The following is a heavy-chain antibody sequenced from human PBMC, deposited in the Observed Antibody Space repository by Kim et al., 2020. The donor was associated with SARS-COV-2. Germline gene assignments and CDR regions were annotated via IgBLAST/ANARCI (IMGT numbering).Heavy chain of an antibody. CDR3: VKPGKYDWSLIDY. CDR1: GFTFSSYA. CDR2: ISSNGGST. Sequence: GGSLRLSCSASGFTFSSYAMHWVRQAPGKGLEYVSAISSNGGSTYYADSVKGRFTISRDNSKNTLYLQMSSLRAEDTAVYYCVKPGKYDWSLIDYWGQGTLVTVSS. D-gene: IGHD3-9*01. V-gene: IGHV3-64D*06. J-gene: IGHJ4*02.